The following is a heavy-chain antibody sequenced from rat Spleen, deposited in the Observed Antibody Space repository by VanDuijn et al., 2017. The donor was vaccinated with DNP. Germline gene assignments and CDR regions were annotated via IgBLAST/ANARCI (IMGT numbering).Heavy chain of an antibody. CDR1: GFSLTTYG. J-gene: IGHJ2*01. CDR2: ISSGGDT. D-gene: IGHD1-9*01. V-gene: IGHV2S12*01. Sequence: QVQLKESGPGLVQPSQTLSLTCTVSGFSLTTYGVAWVRQPPGKGLELIAAISSGGDTHYNSFLKSRLSISRDTSESQVFLKVNSLQTDDTAIYFCSKDSYGYNFDYWGQGVMVTVSS. CDR3: SKDSYGYNFDY.